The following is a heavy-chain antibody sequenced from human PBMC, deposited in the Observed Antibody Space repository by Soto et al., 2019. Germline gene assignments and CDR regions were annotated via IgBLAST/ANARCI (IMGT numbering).Heavy chain of an antibody. CDR3: TTDPLIAVAGSIDY. V-gene: IGHV3-15*07. J-gene: IGHJ4*02. CDR1: SVSNAW. D-gene: IGHD6-19*01. Sequence: SVSNAWMNWVRPAPGKGLEWVGRIKSKTDGGTTDYAAPVKGRFTISRDDSKNTLYLQMNSLKTEDTAVYYCTTDPLIAVAGSIDYWGQGTLVTVSS. CDR2: IKSKTDGGTT.